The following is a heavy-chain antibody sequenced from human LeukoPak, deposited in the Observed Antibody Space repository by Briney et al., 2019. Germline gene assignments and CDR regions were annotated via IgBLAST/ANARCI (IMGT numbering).Heavy chain of an antibody. CDR2: ISSSGSTI. D-gene: IGHD3-10*02. CDR3: AELGITMIGGV. CDR1: GFTFSSYE. Sequence: QSGGSLRLSCAASGFTFSSYETNWVRQAPGKGLEWVSYISSSGSTIYYADSVKGRFTISRDNVKNSLYLQMNSLRAEDTAVYYCAELGITMIGGVWGKGTTVTISS. J-gene: IGHJ6*04. V-gene: IGHV3-48*03.